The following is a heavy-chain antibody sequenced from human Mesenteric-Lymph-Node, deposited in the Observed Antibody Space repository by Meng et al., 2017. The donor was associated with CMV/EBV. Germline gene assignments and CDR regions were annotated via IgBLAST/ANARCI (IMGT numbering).Heavy chain of an antibody. J-gene: IGHJ4*01. CDR1: GFTFSSYA. CDR3: ARGPGAYGGD. Sequence: GESLKISCAASGFTFSSYAMSWVRQAPGKGLEWVSVIYSGGSSTYYADSVKGRFPISRDNAKNSLYLQMNSLRAEDAAVYYCARGPGAYGGDWGRGTLVTVSS. D-gene: IGHD4-23*01. V-gene: IGHV3-23*03. CDR2: IYSGGSST.